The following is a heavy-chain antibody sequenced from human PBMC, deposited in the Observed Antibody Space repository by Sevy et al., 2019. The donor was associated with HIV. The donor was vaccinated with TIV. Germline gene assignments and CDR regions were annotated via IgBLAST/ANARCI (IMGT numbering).Heavy chain of an antibody. CDR1: GGSISSYY. D-gene: IGHD3-16*01. J-gene: IGHJ4*02. Sequence: SETLSLTCTVSGGSISSYYWSWIRQPPGKGLEWIGYIYYSGSTNYNPSLKSRVTISVDTSKNQFSLKLSSVTAADTAVDYCARAPGGGDLLFDYWGQGTLVTVSS. CDR3: ARAPGGGDLLFDY. CDR2: IYYSGST. V-gene: IGHV4-59*01.